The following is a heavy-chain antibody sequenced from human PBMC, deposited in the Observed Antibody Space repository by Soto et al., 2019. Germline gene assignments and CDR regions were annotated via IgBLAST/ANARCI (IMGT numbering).Heavy chain of an antibody. CDR3: ARVGPSREVPYPFEY. CDR1: GYTFSTYG. CDR2: ISAYNHYT. V-gene: IGHV1-18*01. D-gene: IGHD1-26*01. J-gene: IGHJ4*02. Sequence: GPEVRKPGASVNVSCKASGYTFSTYGINWVRQAPGQGLEWMGWISAYNHYTNYAQKFQDRVTMTTDTSTNTAYMELRSLTSGDTAMYFCARVGPSREVPYPFEYWGQGTLVTVSS.